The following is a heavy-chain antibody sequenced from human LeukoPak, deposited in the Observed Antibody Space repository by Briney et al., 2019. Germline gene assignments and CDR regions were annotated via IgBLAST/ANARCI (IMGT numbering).Heavy chain of an antibody. CDR1: GGSISSGDYY. CDR2: IYYSGST. D-gene: IGHD3-22*01. CDR3: ARDLYYYDSSGYSGAFDI. V-gene: IGHV4-30-4*01. J-gene: IGHJ3*02. Sequence: XSETLFLTCTVSGGSISSGDYYWSWIRQPPGKGLEWIGYIYYSGSTYYNPSLKSRVTISVDTSKNQFSLKLSSVTAADTAVYYCARDLYYYDSSGYSGAFDIWSQGTIVTVSS.